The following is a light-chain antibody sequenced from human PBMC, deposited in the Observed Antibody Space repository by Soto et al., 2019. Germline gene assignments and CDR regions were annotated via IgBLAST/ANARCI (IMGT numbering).Light chain of an antibody. Sequence: EIVLTQSPGTLSLSPGERATLSCRASQSISSRFLAWYQQNVGQAPRLLISGASSRASGIPDRFSGTGSGTDFTLTITRLDPEDFAVYYCHQCGSSPFTFGPGTKVDIK. CDR2: GAS. V-gene: IGKV3-20*01. CDR3: HQCGSSPFT. J-gene: IGKJ3*01. CDR1: QSISSRF.